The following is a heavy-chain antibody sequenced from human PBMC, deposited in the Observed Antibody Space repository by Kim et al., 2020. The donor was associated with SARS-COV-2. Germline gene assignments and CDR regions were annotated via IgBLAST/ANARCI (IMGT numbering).Heavy chain of an antibody. Sequence: GGSLRLSCAASGFTFSNYAMHWVRQAPGKGLEWVTVIWNDGSNEYYADSVKGRFTISRDNSKNTLYLQMNSLRAEDTAVYYCAKTGRREDYYYGLDVWGQGTAVTVSS. V-gene: IGHV3-33*06. CDR1: GFTFSNYA. CDR2: IWNDGSNE. CDR3: AKTGRREDYYYGLDV. J-gene: IGHJ6*02.